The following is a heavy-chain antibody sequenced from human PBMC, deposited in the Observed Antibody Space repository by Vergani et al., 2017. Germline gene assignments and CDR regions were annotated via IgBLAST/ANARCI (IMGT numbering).Heavy chain of an antibody. J-gene: IGHJ4*02. CDR2: IYTSGST. D-gene: IGHD1-1*01. Sequence: QVQLQESGPGLVKPSQTLSLTCTVSGGSISSGSYYWSWIRQPAGKGLEWIGRIYTSGSTNYNPSLKSRVTMSVDTSKNQFSLKLSSVTAADTAVYYCARGPRYNWNDVGFDYWVQGTLVTVSS. CDR1: GGSISSGSYY. V-gene: IGHV4-61*02. CDR3: ARGPRYNWNDVGFDY.